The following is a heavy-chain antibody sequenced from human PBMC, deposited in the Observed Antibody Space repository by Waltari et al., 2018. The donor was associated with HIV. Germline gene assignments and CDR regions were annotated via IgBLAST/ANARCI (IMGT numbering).Heavy chain of an antibody. V-gene: IGHV4-59*11. CDR3: ARESLRFYSDS. D-gene: IGHD2-21*01. CDR2: VSYSGST. J-gene: IGHJ4*02. Sequence: QVQLQESAPGLVKPSETLDGTCTVSGGPMSSLYWIWNRQPPGKGLEWIGYVSYSGSTKYNPSLKSRATISIDTSKNQFSLRLRFVTAADTALYYCARESLRFYSDSWGQGTLVSVSS. CDR1: GGPMSSLY.